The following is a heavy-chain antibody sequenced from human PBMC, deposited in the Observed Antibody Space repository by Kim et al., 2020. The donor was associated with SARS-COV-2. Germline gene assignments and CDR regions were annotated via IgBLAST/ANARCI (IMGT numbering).Heavy chain of an antibody. D-gene: IGHD6-6*01. Sequence: SETLSLTCTVSGGSISSYYWSWIRQPPGKGLEWIGYIYYSGSTNYNPSLKSRVTISVDTSKNQFSLKLSSVTAADTAVYYCAREGESSSPFDYWGQGTLVTVSA. CDR1: GGSISSYY. V-gene: IGHV4-59*13. CDR2: IYYSGST. CDR3: AREGESSSPFDY. J-gene: IGHJ4*02.